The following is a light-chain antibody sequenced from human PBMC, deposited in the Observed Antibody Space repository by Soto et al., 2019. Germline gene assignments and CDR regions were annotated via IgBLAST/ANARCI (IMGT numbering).Light chain of an antibody. CDR1: QSISSY. CDR2: KAS. CDR3: QHFNSYPWT. V-gene: IGKV1-5*03. J-gene: IGKJ1*01. Sequence: IQVTQSPSSLSASVGDRVTITCRASQSISSYLNWHQQKPGKAPNLLINKASSLESGGPSRFSGSGSGTEFTLTISSLQPDDFATDYCQHFNSYPWTFGQGTKVDIK.